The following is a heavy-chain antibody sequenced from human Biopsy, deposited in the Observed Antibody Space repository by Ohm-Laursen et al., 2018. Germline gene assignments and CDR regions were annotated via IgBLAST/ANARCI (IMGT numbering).Heavy chain of an antibody. J-gene: IGHJ6*02. Sequence: GTLSLTCSVYVGSFSGYYWSWIRQPPGKGLEWIGEIKHSGSTNYNPSLKSRVTISVDTSKNQFSLKLSSVTAADTAVYYCARGMRYCTNAVCYKSGSGSYYRYYYGMDVWGQGTTVTVSS. V-gene: IGHV4-34*01. CDR1: VGSFSGYY. CDR3: ARGMRYCTNAVCYKSGSGSYYRYYYGMDV. CDR2: IKHSGST. D-gene: IGHD2-8*01.